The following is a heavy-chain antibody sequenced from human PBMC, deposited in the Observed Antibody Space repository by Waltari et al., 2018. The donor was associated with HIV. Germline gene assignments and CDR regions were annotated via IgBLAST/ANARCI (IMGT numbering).Heavy chain of an antibody. CDR3: ARGDSGDYVAYGMDV. CDR1: GGTFSAYA. D-gene: IGHD4-17*01. Sequence: QVQLVQSGAEVKKPGSSVKVSCMASGGTFSAYAISWVRQAPGQGLEWMGGIIPILGSTNYAHKFQGRVTITADESTSTAYMELRSLRSEDTAVYYCARGDSGDYVAYGMDVWGQGTTVTVSS. J-gene: IGHJ6*02. CDR2: IIPILGST. V-gene: IGHV1-69*01.